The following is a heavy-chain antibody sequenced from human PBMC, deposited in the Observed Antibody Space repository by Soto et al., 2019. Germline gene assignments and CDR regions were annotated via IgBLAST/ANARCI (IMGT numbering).Heavy chain of an antibody. D-gene: IGHD4-17*01. CDR3: ARMNVDSYQFYYAMDV. CDR1: GFSLTTGKMG. CDR2: IFSDNER. J-gene: IGHJ6*02. Sequence: GSGPTLVNPTETLTLTCTVSGFSLTTGKMGVSWIRQPPGKALEWLAHIFSDNERSYSTSLQGRRTISKDTSGSQVVLSMTNVDPVDTATYYCARMNVDSYQFYYAMDVWGQGTTVTVSS. V-gene: IGHV2-26*01.